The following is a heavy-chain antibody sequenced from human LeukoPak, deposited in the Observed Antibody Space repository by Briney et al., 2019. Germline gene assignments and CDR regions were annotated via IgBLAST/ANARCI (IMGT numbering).Heavy chain of an antibody. Sequence: ASVKVSCKASGYTFTSYGISWVRQAPGQGLEWMGWISAYNGNTNYAQKLQGRVTTTPDTTTSTAYMELRSLRSDDTAVYYCARTIVVVIRGDAFDIWGQGTMVTVSS. V-gene: IGHV1-18*01. CDR1: GYTFTSYG. CDR2: ISAYNGNT. CDR3: ARTIVVVIRGDAFDI. J-gene: IGHJ3*02. D-gene: IGHD3-22*01.